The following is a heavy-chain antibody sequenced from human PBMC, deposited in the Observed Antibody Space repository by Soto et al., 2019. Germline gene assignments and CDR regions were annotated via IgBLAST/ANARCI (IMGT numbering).Heavy chain of an antibody. J-gene: IGHJ5*02. CDR3: ARGSRAYWFDP. D-gene: IGHD6-13*01. CDR1: GGSFSGYY. V-gene: IGHV4-34*01. CDR2: INHSGST. Sequence: TSDTLSLTCAVYGGSFSGYYWSWIRQPPGKGLEWIGEINHSGSTNYNPSLKSRVTISVDTSKNQFSLKLSSVTAADTAVYYCARGSRAYWFDPWGQGTLVNVSS.